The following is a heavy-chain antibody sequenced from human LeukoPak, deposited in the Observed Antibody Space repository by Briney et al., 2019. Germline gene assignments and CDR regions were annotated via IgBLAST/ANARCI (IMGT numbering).Heavy chain of an antibody. CDR1: GFSFSSYW. CDR2: ISSDGSII. CDR3: ARGAGGFSYGYPDY. J-gene: IGHJ4*02. V-gene: IGHV3-74*01. D-gene: IGHD5-18*01. Sequence: GGSLRLSCAASGFSFSSYWMHWVRQAPGKGLVWVSRISSDGSIINYADSVKGRFTISRDNAKSTLYVEMKSLRAEDTAVYYCARGAGGFSYGYPDYWGQGTLVTVSS.